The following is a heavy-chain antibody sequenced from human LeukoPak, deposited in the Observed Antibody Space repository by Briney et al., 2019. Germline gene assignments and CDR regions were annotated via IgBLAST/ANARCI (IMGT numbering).Heavy chain of an antibody. Sequence: SETLSLTCTVSSGSIRSDYWSWIRQPAGKGLEWIGRISSTGSTDYNPSLRSRVALSVDTSKNQFSLKLSSVTAADTAVFNCARDRGGPYFDLWGRGTLVTVSS. J-gene: IGHJ2*01. CDR3: ARDRGGPYFDL. CDR2: ISSTGST. V-gene: IGHV4-4*07. CDR1: SGSIRSDY.